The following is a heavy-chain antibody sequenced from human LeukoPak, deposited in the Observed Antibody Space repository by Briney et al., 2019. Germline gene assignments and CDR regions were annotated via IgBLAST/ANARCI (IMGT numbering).Heavy chain of an antibody. V-gene: IGHV4-59*11. D-gene: IGHD2-2*01. Sequence: SETLSLTCTVSGGSISSHYWSWIRQPPGKGLEWIGYIYYSGSTNYNPSLKSRVTISVDTSKNQFSLKLSSATAADTAVYYCARAIVVVPAATNYYYYMDVWGKGTTVTVSS. CDR2: IYYSGST. J-gene: IGHJ6*03. CDR1: GGSISSHY. CDR3: ARAIVVVPAATNYYYYMDV.